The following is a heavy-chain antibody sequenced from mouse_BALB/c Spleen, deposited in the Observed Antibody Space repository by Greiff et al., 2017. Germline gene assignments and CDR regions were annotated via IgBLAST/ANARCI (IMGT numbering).Heavy chain of an antibody. Sequence: DVKLVESGGGLVQPGGSRKLSCAASGFTFSSFGMHWVRQAPEKGLEWVAYISSGSSTIYYADTVKGRFTISRDNPKNTLFLQMTSLRSEDTAMYYCARRSSGSFDYWGQGTTLTVSS. CDR1: GFTFSSFG. D-gene: IGHD1-2*01. J-gene: IGHJ2*01. CDR2: ISSGSSTI. CDR3: ARRSSGSFDY. V-gene: IGHV5-17*02.